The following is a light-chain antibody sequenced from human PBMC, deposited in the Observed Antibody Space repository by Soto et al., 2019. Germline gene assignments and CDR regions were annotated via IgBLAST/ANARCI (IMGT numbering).Light chain of an antibody. Sequence: EIVLTQSPATLSLSPGERAIFSCRASQSVSSYLAWYQQKPGQAPRLLIYDASNRATGIPARFSGSGSGTDFNLTISSLETEDFAVYYCQQGNNWPSYTFGQGTKLEIK. CDR3: QQGNNWPSYT. V-gene: IGKV3-11*01. J-gene: IGKJ2*01. CDR2: DAS. CDR1: QSVSSY.